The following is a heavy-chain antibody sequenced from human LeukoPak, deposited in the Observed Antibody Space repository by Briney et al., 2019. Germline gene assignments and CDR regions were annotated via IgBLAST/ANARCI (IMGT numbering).Heavy chain of an antibody. V-gene: IGHV3-23*01. CDR2: ISGSGGST. Sequence: GGSLRLSCAASGFTFSSYAMSWVRQAPGKGLEWVSGISGSGGSTYYADSVKGRFTISRDTSKNTLYLQMNSLRDEDTAVYYCARETFFHFDYWGQGTLVTVSS. CDR1: GFTFSSYA. CDR3: ARETFFHFDY. J-gene: IGHJ4*02.